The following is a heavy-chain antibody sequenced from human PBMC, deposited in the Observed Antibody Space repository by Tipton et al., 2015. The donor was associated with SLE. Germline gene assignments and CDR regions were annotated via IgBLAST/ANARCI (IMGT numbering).Heavy chain of an antibody. CDR2: INHSGST. CDR1: GGSFSGYY. J-gene: IGHJ6*02. CDR3: ARLNWGYGMDV. D-gene: IGHD7-27*01. V-gene: IGHV4-34*01. Sequence: TLSLTCAVYGGSFSGYYWSWIRQPPGKGLEWIGEINHSGSTNYNPSLKSRVTISVDTSKNQFSLKLSSVTAADTAVYYCARLNWGYGMDVWGQGTTVTVSS.